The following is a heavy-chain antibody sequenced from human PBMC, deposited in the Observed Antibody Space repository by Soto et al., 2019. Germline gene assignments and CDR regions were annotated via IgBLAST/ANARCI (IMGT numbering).Heavy chain of an antibody. V-gene: IGHV3-66*01. CDR3: AREIFGGAYDFLH. J-gene: IGHJ4*02. D-gene: IGHD3-3*01. CDR1: GFRVSSLY. CDR2: ISSGGSP. Sequence: EVQLVESGGGLVQPGGSLRLSCAASGFRVSSLYMTWVRQAPGKGLQWVAVISSGGSPYYADSVKGRFTISRDTSKNTLYLEMNSLRAEDTAVYYCAREIFGGAYDFLHGGQGTLVTVSS.